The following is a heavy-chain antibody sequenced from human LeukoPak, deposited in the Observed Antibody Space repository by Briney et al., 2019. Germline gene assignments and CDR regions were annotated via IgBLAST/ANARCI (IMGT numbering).Heavy chain of an antibody. CDR1: GFTVSSNY. CDR3: ARDGGPVTTDY. CDR2: IYSGGST. V-gene: IGHV3-66*01. J-gene: IGHJ4*02. D-gene: IGHD4-17*01. Sequence: GGSLRLSCAASGFTVSSNYMSWVRQAPGKGLEWVSVIYSGGSTYYADSVKGRFTISRDNSKNTLYLQMNSLRAEDTAVYDCARDGGPVTTDYWGQGTLVTVSS.